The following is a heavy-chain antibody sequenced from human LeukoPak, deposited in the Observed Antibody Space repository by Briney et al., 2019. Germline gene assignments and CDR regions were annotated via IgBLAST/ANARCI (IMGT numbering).Heavy chain of an antibody. Sequence: SETLSLTCTVSGGSISNSYWNWIRQPAGKGLEWIGRNYFSGSTNCNPSLRSRVTMSVDTSKNEFSLRLTSVTAADTAVYYCARSNSAYHFDYWGQGTLVTVSS. D-gene: IGHD1-1*01. CDR2: NYFSGST. CDR3: ARSNSAYHFDY. V-gene: IGHV4-4*07. CDR1: GGSISNSY. J-gene: IGHJ4*02.